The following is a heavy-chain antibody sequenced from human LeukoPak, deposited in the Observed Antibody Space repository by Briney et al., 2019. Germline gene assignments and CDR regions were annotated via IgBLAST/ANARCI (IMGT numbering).Heavy chain of an antibody. CDR3: AASTKHTAMVDY. Sequence: GGSLRLSCAASGFTFSSYSMNWVREAPGKGLEWVSSIGSSSSYIYYADSVKGRYTISRDNAKNSLYLQMNSLRAEDTAVYYCAASTKHTAMVDYWGQGTLVTVSS. D-gene: IGHD5-18*01. V-gene: IGHV3-21*01. CDR2: IGSSSSYI. CDR1: GFTFSSYS. J-gene: IGHJ4*02.